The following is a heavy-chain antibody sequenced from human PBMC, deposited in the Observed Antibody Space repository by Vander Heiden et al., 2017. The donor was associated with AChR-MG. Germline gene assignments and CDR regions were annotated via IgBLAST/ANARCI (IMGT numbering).Heavy chain of an antibody. J-gene: IGHJ5*01. CDR3: ARGGREFAFLGFDF. CDR1: GGSISSYY. Sequence: QVQPRESGPGLVAPSETPSLTCTVSGGSISSYYWSWIRQPPGKGLEWIGYIYYGGYTDYNPSLKSRVTISVDMTKNRFSLNMTSVTAADTAVYYCARGGREFAFLGFDFWGQGTLLTVSS. V-gene: IGHV4-59*01. D-gene: IGHD1-26*01. CDR2: IYYGGYT.